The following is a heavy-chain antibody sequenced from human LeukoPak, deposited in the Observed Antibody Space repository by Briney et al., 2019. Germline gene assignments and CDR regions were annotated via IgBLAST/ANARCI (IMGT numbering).Heavy chain of an antibody. CDR1: GYTFTSYG. CDR3: ARGGYYDILTGYYKD. Sequence: ASVKVSCKASGYTFTSYGISWVRQAPGQGLEWMGGIIPIFGTANYAQKFQGRVTITADKSTSTVYMELSSPRSEDTAVYYCARGGYYDILTGYYKDWGQGTLVTVSS. J-gene: IGHJ4*02. CDR2: IIPIFGTA. D-gene: IGHD3-9*01. V-gene: IGHV1-69*06.